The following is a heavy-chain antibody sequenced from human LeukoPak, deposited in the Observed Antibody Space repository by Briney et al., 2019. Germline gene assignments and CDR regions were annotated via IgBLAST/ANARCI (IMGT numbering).Heavy chain of an antibody. D-gene: IGHD4-17*01. Sequence: ASVKVSCKASGYTFTSYAMNWVRQAPGQGLEWMGWINTNTGNPTYAQGFTGRFVFSLDTSVSTAYLQISSLKAEDTAVYYCARSSFYGDYERFWYFDLWGRGTLVTVSS. CDR3: ARSSFYGDYERFWYFDL. V-gene: IGHV7-4-1*02. CDR1: GYTFTSYA. CDR2: INTNTGNP. J-gene: IGHJ2*01.